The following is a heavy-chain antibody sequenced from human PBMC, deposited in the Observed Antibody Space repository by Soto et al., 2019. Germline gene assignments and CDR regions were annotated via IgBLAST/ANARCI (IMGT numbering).Heavy chain of an antibody. CDR1: GDTFNFYT. J-gene: IGHJ4*02. D-gene: IGHD3-10*01. CDR2: IIPYLSVS. CDR3: ATSFGSGYRAFDY. V-gene: IGHV1-69*02. Sequence: QVQLVQSGAEVKKPGSSLRVSCKASGDTFNFYTINWVRQAPGLGLEWLGRIIPYLSVSNYAQKFQGRVTITADKSPNTASMEVRSLRSEDTAMYYCATSFGSGYRAFDYWGQGALVTVSS.